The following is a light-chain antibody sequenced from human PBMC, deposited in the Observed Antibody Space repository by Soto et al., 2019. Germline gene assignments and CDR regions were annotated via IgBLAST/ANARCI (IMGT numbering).Light chain of an antibody. CDR2: AAS. J-gene: IGKJ2*01. CDR1: QSVSSRS. Sequence: EMVLTQSPGTLSFSPGERATLSCRASQSVSSRSLAWYQQKPGQAPRLLIYAASSRATGIPDRFSGSGSGTDVTLTISRLQHEDFAVYDCQQYDSSAYTFGQGTKLETK. V-gene: IGKV3-20*01. CDR3: QQYDSSAYT.